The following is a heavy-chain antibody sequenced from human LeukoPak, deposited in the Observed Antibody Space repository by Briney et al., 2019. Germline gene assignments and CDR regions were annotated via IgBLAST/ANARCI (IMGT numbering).Heavy chain of an antibody. CDR2: ISGDVRDT. J-gene: IGHJ2*01. V-gene: IGHV3-23*01. CDR1: GLTFNAHA. CDR3: AKDGYYSSANHFARLHFDL. D-gene: IGHD3-10*01. Sequence: PGGSLRLSCEASGLTFNAHAMNRVRQAPGKGLEWVSVISGDVRDTNYANPVKGRFTISRDNSKNAVFLQMDSLRVEDAAMYYCAKDGYYSSANHFARLHFDLWGRGTLVTVSS.